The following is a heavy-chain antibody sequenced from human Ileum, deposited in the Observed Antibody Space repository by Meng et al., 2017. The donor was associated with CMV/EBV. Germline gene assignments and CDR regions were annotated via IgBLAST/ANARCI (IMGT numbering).Heavy chain of an antibody. J-gene: IGHJ4*02. CDR2: IYYSGST. Sequence: GSLRLSCTVSGGSISSSSYYWGWIRQPPGKGLEWIGSIYYSGSTYYHPSLKSRVTISVDTSKNQFSLKLSSVTAADTAVYYCARGASWYIFDYWGQGTLVTVSS. D-gene: IGHD2-15*01. CDR1: GGSISSSSYY. V-gene: IGHV4-39*07. CDR3: ARGASWYIFDY.